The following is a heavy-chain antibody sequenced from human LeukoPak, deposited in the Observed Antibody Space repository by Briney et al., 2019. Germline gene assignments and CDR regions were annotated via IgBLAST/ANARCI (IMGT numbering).Heavy chain of an antibody. Sequence: ASVKVSCKASGGTFSSYAISWVRQAPGQGLEWMGGIIPIFGTANYAQKFQGRVTITADESTSTAYMELSSLRSEDTAVYYRARVGGSYSWFDPWGQGTLVTVSS. CDR3: ARVGGSYSWFDP. J-gene: IGHJ5*02. D-gene: IGHD1-26*01. CDR1: GGTFSSYA. CDR2: IIPIFGTA. V-gene: IGHV1-69*13.